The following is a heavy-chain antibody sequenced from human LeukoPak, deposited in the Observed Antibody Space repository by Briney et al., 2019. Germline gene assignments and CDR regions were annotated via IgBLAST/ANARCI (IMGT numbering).Heavy chain of an antibody. CDR3: ARHGYSGYVLDY. V-gene: IGHV4-59*08. J-gene: IGHJ4*02. CDR2: IYYSGST. CDR1: VGSISSYY. Sequence: SETLSLTCTVSVGSISSYYWSWIRQPPGKGLEWIGYIYYSGSTNYNPSLKSRVTISVDTSKNPFTLKLSSVTAADTAVYYCARHGYSGYVLDYWGQGTLVTVSS. D-gene: IGHD5-12*01.